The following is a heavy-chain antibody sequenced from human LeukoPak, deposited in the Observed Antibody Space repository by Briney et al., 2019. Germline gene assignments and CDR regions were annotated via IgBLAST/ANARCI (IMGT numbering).Heavy chain of an antibody. D-gene: IGHD2-21*02. V-gene: IGHV1-8*01. CDR1: GYTFTSYD. CDR2: MNPNSGNT. Sequence: ASVKVSCKASGYTFTSYDINWVRQATGQGLEWMGWMNPNSGNTGYAQKFQGRVTMTRNTSISTAYMELSSLRSEDTAVYYCARSPVVVVTAMLDYWGQGTLVTVSS. J-gene: IGHJ4*02. CDR3: ARSPVVVVTAMLDY.